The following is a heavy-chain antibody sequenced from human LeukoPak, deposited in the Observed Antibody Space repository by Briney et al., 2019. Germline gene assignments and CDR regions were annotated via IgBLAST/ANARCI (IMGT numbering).Heavy chain of an antibody. J-gene: IGHJ4*02. D-gene: IGHD5-18*01. V-gene: IGHV3-21*01. CDR2: IKGDGSYT. Sequence: GGSLRLSCAASGFTFSSYAMSWVRQAPGKGLEWVSRIKGDGSYTTYADSVKGRFTISRDNAKNSLYLQMNSLRAEDTAVYYCARDAPDTAMDYWGQGTLVTVSS. CDR1: GFTFSSYA. CDR3: ARDAPDTAMDY.